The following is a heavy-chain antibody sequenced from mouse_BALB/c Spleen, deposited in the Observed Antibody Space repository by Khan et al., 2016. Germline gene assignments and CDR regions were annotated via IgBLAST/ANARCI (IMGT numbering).Heavy chain of an antibody. Sequence: EVQLQESGPGLVKPSQSLSLTCTVTGYSITSDYAWNWIRQFPGNQLEWMDYITYSGSTSYNPYLKSRISITRDTSKNQYCLQLNSVTTEDTATYYCARFDYDRGYFDYWGQGTTLTVSS. J-gene: IGHJ2*01. CDR3: ARFDYDRGYFDY. CDR2: ITYSGST. D-gene: IGHD2-4*01. CDR1: GYSITSDYA. V-gene: IGHV3-2*02.